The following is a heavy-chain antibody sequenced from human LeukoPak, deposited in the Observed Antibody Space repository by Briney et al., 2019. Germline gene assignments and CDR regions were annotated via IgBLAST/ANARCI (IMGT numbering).Heavy chain of an antibody. J-gene: IGHJ4*02. CDR2: ISVSGSST. CDR3: VTYSTGLYKGLEF. V-gene: IGHV3-23*01. D-gene: IGHD2-8*02. Sequence: HPGGSLRLSCAASGFTFSSYAMSWVRQAPGKGLEWVSIISVSGSSTYYADSVKGRFTISRDNSKNTLFLQMNSLRAEDTAVYYCVTYSTGLYKGLEFWGQGTRVTVSS. CDR1: GFTFSSYA.